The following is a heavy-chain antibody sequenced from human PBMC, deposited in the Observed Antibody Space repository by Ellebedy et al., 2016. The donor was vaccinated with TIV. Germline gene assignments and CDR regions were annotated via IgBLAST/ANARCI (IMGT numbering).Heavy chain of an antibody. V-gene: IGHV4-59*08. CDR3: ARRRGAYYGSGSYYYFDY. D-gene: IGHD3-10*01. CDR1: GGSMNNYY. CDR2: VFYSGST. Sequence: MPSETLSLTCTVSGGSMNNYYWSWIRQPPGKGLEWIGDVFYSGSTNYNPSLKSRVTISVDTSKNQFTLKLSSVTAADTAVYYCARRRGAYYGSGSYYYFDYWGQGTLVTVSS. J-gene: IGHJ4*02.